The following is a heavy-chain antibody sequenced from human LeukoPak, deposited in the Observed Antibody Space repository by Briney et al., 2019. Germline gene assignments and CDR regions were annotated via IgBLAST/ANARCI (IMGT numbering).Heavy chain of an antibody. J-gene: IGHJ4*02. CDR3: ATPDSSGYYYLY. CDR1: GGSISSGGYS. CDR2: IYNSGST. Sequence: SETLSLTCAVFGGSISSGGYSYNWIRQPPGKGLEWIGYIYNSGSTSYNPSLKSRVTMSVDTSKNQFSLKLSSVTAADTAVYYCATPDSSGYYYLYWGQGTLVTVSS. V-gene: IGHV4-30-4*07. D-gene: IGHD3-22*01.